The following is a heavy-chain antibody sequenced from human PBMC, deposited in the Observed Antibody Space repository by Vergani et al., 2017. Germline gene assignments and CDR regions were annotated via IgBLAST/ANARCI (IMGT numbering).Heavy chain of an antibody. Sequence: EVQLVESGGGLVKPGGSLRLSCAASGFTFSSYSMNWVRQAPGKGLEWVSSISSSSSYIYYADSVKGRFTISRDNAKNSLYLQMNSLRAEDTAVYYCHLPSSYYHGMDVWGQGTTVTVSS. CDR1: GFTFSSYS. CDR3: HLPSSYYHGMDV. D-gene: IGHD2-2*01. CDR2: ISSSSSYI. V-gene: IGHV3-21*01. J-gene: IGHJ6*02.